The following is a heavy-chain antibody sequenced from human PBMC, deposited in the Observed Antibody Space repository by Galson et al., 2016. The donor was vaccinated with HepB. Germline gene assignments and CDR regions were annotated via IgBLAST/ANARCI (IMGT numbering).Heavy chain of an antibody. Sequence: ETLSLTCNVSGGSVSTSNYYWSWIRQPPGKGLEWIGYIHYTGSTKYNPSLKSRVSISVDTSTNQISLRLSSVTAADTAVYFCARTGSGRAPGGYWGQGTLVTVSS. D-gene: IGHD3-16*01. J-gene: IGHJ4*02. V-gene: IGHV4-61*01. CDR1: GGSVSTSNYY. CDR2: IHYTGST. CDR3: ARTGSGRAPGGY.